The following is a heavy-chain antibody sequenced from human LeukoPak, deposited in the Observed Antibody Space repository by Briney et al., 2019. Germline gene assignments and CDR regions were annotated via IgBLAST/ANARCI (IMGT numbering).Heavy chain of an antibody. V-gene: IGHV4-30-4*07. Sequence: SETLSLTCAVSGGSISSGTYSWSWIRQPPGKGLEWIGYIYYSGTTYYNPSLKGRLTISVDTSKNQFSLKLSSVTAADTAVYYCARSGYSSGWPLDYYYMDVWGKGTTVTISS. CDR2: IYYSGTT. D-gene: IGHD6-19*01. CDR1: GGSISSGTYS. CDR3: ARSGYSSGWPLDYYYMDV. J-gene: IGHJ6*03.